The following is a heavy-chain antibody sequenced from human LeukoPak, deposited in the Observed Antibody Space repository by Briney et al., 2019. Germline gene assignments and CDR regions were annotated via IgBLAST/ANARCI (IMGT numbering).Heavy chain of an antibody. D-gene: IGHD3-16*01. V-gene: IGHV3-15*01. CDR1: GFTFTNAW. Sequence: PGGSLRLSCAASGFTFTNAWMSWVRQAPGKGLEWLGRIKSNPDGGTTDYAAPVKGRFTISRDDSKNTLYVQMNSLKTEDTAVYYCSTGGVWGSWRHVDYWGQGTLVTVSS. J-gene: IGHJ4*02. CDR3: STGGVWGSWRHVDY. CDR2: IKSNPDGGTT.